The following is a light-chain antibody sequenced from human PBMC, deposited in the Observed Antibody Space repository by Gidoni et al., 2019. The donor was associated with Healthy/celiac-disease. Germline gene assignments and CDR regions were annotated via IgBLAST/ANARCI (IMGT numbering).Light chain of an antibody. Sequence: DIELTQSPSFLSASVGDRVTITCRASQGISSYLAWYQQKPGKAPKLLIYAASTLQCGVPSRFSGSGSGTEFTLTICSLQPEDFATYYCQQLNSYPPTFGPGTKVDIK. V-gene: IGKV1-9*01. J-gene: IGKJ3*01. CDR2: AAS. CDR1: QGISSY. CDR3: QQLNSYPPT.